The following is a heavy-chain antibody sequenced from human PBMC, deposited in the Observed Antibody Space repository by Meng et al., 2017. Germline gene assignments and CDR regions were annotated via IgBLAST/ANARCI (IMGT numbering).Heavy chain of an antibody. CDR3: ARCLYYYDSSGYAED. J-gene: IGHJ4*02. V-gene: IGHV4-4*02. CDR1: GGSISSSNW. D-gene: IGHD3-22*01. CDR2: IYHSGST. Sequence: QVQLQEAVPGLVKPSGTLSLTCAVSGGSISSSNWWSWVRQPPGKGLEWIGEIYHSGSTNYNPSLKSRVTISVDKSKNQFSLKLSSVTAADTAVYYCARCLYYYDSSGYAEDWGQGTLVTVSS.